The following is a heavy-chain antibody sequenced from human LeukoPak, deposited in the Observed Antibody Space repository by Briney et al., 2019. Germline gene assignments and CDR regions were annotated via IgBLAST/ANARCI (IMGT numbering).Heavy chain of an antibody. CDR1: GGSFSGYY. CDR2: VYTSGST. J-gene: IGHJ3*02. V-gene: IGHV4-59*10. D-gene: IGHD1-7*01. CDR3: ARLITGTTTAFDI. Sequence: NPSETLSLTCAVYGGSFSGYYWSWIRQPAGKGLEWIGRVYTSGSTHYNPSLKSRVTMSVDTSKNQFSLKLSSVTAADTAVYYCARLITGTTTAFDIWGQGTMVTVSS.